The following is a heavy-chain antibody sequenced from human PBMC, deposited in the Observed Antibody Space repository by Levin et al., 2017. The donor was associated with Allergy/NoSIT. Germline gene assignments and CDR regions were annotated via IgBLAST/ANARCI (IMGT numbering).Heavy chain of an antibody. CDR3: ARGWGAVAPGDY. CDR1: GGSISSYY. CDR2: IYYSGST. J-gene: IGHJ4*02. Sequence: PSETLSLTCTVSGGSISSYYWSWIRQPPGKGLEWIGYIYYSGSTNYNPSLKSRVTISADTSKNQFSLKVSSVTAADTAVYYCARGWGAVAPGDYWGQGTLVTVSS. D-gene: IGHD6-19*01. V-gene: IGHV4-59*01.